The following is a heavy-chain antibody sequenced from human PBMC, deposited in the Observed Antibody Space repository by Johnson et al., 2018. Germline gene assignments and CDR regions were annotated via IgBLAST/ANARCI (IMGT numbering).Heavy chain of an antibody. J-gene: IGHJ6*02. CDR1: GFTFSSYG. Sequence: QVQLVESGGGVVQPGRSLRLSCAASGFTFSSYGMHWVRQAPGKGLEWVAVIWYDGSNKYYADSVKGRFTISRDNSKNTLYLQMNSLRAEDTAVYYCAKVKSNGGVRYYYYGMDVWGQVTTVTVSS. V-gene: IGHV3-30*18. CDR3: AKVKSNGGVRYYYYGMDV. CDR2: IWYDGSNK. D-gene: IGHD4-23*01.